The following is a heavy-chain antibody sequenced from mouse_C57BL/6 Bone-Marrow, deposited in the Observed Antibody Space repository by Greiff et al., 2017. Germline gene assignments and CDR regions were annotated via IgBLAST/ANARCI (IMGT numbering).Heavy chain of an antibody. J-gene: IGHJ2*01. Sequence: ESGPGLVKPSQSLSLTCSVTGYSITSGYYWNWIRQFPGNKLEWMGYISYDGSNNYNPSLKNRISITRDTSKNQFFLKLNSVTTEDTATYYCARDGLYYFDYWGQGTTLTGSS. CDR3: ARDGLYYFDY. CDR1: GYSITSGYY. CDR2: ISYDGSN. V-gene: IGHV3-6*01.